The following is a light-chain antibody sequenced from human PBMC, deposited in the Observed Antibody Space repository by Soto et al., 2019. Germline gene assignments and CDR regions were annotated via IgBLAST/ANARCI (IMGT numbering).Light chain of an antibody. V-gene: IGLV2-14*01. CDR3: SSYTTGGSYV. CDR1: SRDVGGYNS. Sequence: QSVLTQPASVSGSPGLSIAISCTGTSRDVGGYNSASWYQQQPGKVPQLMIYDVSNRPSGVSNRFSGSKSGNTASLTISGLQAEDEGDYYCSSYTTGGSYVFGTGTKLTVL. CDR2: DVS. J-gene: IGLJ1*01.